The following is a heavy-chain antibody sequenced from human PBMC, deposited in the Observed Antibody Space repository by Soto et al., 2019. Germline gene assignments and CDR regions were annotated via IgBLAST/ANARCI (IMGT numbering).Heavy chain of an antibody. CDR1: GFSLSTSGMC. Sequence: SGPTLVNPTQTLTLTCTFSGFSLSTSGMCVSWIRQPPVKALEWLARIDWDDDKYYSTSLKTRLTISKDTSKNQVVLTMTDMEPVDTATYYCARSPVRPGIAMSLRIWGQGTRVTV. CDR2: IDWDDDK. CDR3: ARSPVRPGIAMSLRI. D-gene: IGHD6-13*01. J-gene: IGHJ4*02. V-gene: IGHV2-70*11.